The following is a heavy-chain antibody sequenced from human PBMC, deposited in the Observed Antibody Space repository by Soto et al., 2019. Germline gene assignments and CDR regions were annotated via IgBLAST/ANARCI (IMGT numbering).Heavy chain of an antibody. V-gene: IGHV4-59*01. CDR1: GGSISSYY. CDR3: ARVGSSGWYPHY. CDR2: IYYSGST. J-gene: IGHJ4*02. D-gene: IGHD6-19*01. Sequence: QVQLQESGPGLVKPSETLSLTCTVSGGSISSYYWSWIRQPPGKGLEWIGYIYYSGSTNYNPSLTSLVTISVDTSKNQFSLKLTSVTAADTAVYYCARVGSSGWYPHYWGQGTLVTVSS.